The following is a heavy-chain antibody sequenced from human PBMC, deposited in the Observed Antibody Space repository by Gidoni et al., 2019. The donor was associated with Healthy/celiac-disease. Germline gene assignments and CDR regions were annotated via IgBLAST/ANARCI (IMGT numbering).Heavy chain of an antibody. CDR2: INHSGST. V-gene: IGHV4-34*01. CDR1: GGSFSGYY. D-gene: IGHD3-3*01. CDR3: ARENSPHQYDFWSGTILRGYYYYGMDV. J-gene: IGHJ6*02. Sequence: QVQLQQWGAGLLKPSETLSLTCAVYGGSFSGYYWSWLRQPPGKGLEWIGEINHSGSTNYNPSLKSRVTISVDTSKNQFSLKLSSVTAADTAVYYCARENSPHQYDFWSGTILRGYYYYGMDVWGQGTTVTVSS.